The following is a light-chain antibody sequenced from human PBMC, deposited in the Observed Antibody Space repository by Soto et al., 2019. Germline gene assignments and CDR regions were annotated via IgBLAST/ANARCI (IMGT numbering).Light chain of an antibody. CDR3: QQYCSSPTWT. J-gene: IGKJ1*01. CDR2: GAS. V-gene: IGKV3-20*01. Sequence: ESVLTQSPGTLSLSPGERATLSCRASQSVSSNYLAWYQQKPGQAPRLLIYGASTRATGIPDRFSGSESGTDFTLTISRLEPEDAAVYYCQQYCSSPTWTFGQGTKVEIK. CDR1: QSVSSNY.